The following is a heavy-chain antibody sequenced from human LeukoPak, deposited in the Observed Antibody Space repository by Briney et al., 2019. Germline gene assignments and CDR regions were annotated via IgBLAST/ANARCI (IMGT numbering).Heavy chain of an antibody. CDR1: GGTFSSYA. V-gene: IGHV1-69*13. CDR2: IIPIFGTA. D-gene: IGHD3-3*01. J-gene: IGHJ6*03. Sequence: SVKVSCKAFGGTFSSYAISWVRQAPGQGLEWMGGIIPIFGTANYAQKFQGRVTITADESTSTAYMELSSLRSEDTAVYYCAGYDFWSGPYYYYYYMDVWGKGTTVTVSS. CDR3: AGYDFWSGPYYYYYYMDV.